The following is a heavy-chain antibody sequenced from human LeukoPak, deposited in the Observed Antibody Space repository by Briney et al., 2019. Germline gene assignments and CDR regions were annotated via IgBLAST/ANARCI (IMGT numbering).Heavy chain of an antibody. J-gene: IGHJ5*02. V-gene: IGHV1-3*01. CDR2: INAGNGNT. CDR3: ARGGDIVVVPAAHGNWFDP. Sequence: ASVKVSCKASGYTFTSYAMHWVRQAPGQRLEWMGWINAGNGNTKYSQKFQGRVTITRDTSASTAYMELSRLRSDDTAVYYCARGGDIVVVPAAHGNWFDPWGQGTLVTVSS. CDR1: GYTFTSYA. D-gene: IGHD2-2*01.